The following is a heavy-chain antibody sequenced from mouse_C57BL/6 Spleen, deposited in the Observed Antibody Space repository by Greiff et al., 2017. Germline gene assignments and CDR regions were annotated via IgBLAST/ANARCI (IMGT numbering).Heavy chain of an antibody. J-gene: IGHJ1*02. V-gene: IGHV1-18*01. CDR1: GYTFTDYN. CDR2: INPNNGGT. Sequence: VQLQQSGPELVKPGASVKIPCKASGYTFTDYNMDWVKQSHGKSLEWIGDINPNNGGTIYNQKFKGKATLTVDESSSTAYMELRSLTSEDTAVYYCARRKTYWYFDVWGTGTTVTASS. CDR3: ARRKTYWYFDV.